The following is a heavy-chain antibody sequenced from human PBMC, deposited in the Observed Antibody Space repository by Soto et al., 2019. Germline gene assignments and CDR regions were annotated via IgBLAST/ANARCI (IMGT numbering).Heavy chain of an antibody. CDR1: GFTFSSYN. CDR2: ISSSSSYI. Sequence: XGSLRLSCAASGFTFSSYNINWVRQAPGKGLEWVSSISSSSSYIYYADSVKGRFTISRDNAKNSLYLQMNSLRAEDTAVYYCARDLLVGARFLYYYYYGMDVWGQGSTVTVSS. CDR3: ARDLLVGARFLYYYYYGMDV. J-gene: IGHJ6*02. D-gene: IGHD3-3*01. V-gene: IGHV3-21*01.